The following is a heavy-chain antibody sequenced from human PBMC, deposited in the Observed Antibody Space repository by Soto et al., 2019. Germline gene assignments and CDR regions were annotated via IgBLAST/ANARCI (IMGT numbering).Heavy chain of an antibody. V-gene: IGHV1-2*04. Sequence: ASVKVSCKASGYTFTGYYMHWVRPAPVQGREWKGWINPNSGGTNYAQKFQGWVTMTRDTSISTAYMERSRLRSDDTAVYYCARGWGQQLVILHWGQGTMVTVSS. CDR3: ARGWGQQLVILH. D-gene: IGHD6-13*01. J-gene: IGHJ4*02. CDR2: INPNSGGT. CDR1: GYTFTGYY.